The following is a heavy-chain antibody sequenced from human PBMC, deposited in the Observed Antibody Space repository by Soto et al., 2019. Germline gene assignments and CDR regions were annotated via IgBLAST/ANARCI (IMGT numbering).Heavy chain of an antibody. D-gene: IGHD6-19*01. CDR1: GFTVSSNY. Sequence: EVQLVESGGGLVQPGGSLRLSCAASGFTVSSNYMSWVRQAPGKGLEWVSVIYSGGSTYYADSVKGRFTISRDNSKNTLYLQMNSLRAEDTAVYYCARDCPNSSCIYYFDYWGQGTLVTVSS. J-gene: IGHJ4*02. CDR3: ARDCPNSSCIYYFDY. CDR2: IYSGGST. V-gene: IGHV3-66*01.